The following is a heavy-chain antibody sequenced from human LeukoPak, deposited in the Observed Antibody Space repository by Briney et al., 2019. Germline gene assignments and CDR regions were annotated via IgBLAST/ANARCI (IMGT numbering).Heavy chain of an antibody. Sequence: GGSLRLSLAASGFTFSDYYMTWIRQAPGKGLEWVSYISSSGSTIYYADSVKGRFTISRDNAKNSLYVQMNSLRAEDTAVYYCARVTDFDAFDIWGQGTMVTVSS. J-gene: IGHJ3*02. CDR1: GFTFSDYY. D-gene: IGHD3-16*01. V-gene: IGHV3-11*04. CDR3: ARVTDFDAFDI. CDR2: ISSSGSTI.